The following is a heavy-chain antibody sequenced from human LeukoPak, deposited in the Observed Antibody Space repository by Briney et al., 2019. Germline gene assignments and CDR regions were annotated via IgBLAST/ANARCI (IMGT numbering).Heavy chain of an antibody. Sequence: GGSLRLSCAASGFTFSTLPMNWVRQAPGKGLEWVSGISASDDVTYYADSVKGRFTISRDNSKNTQYLQMNSLRAEDTAVYYCAKDPYYYWGQGTLVTVSS. CDR1: GFTFSTLP. CDR2: ISASDDVT. J-gene: IGHJ4*02. D-gene: IGHD3-10*01. CDR3: AKDPYYY. V-gene: IGHV3-23*01.